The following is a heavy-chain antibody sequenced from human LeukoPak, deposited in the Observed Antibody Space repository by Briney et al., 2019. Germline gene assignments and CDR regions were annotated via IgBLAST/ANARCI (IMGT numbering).Heavy chain of an antibody. CDR2: IYYSGST. CDR1: GGSISSYY. CDR3: ASSPVGGTDY. Sequence: MSSETLSLTCTVSGGSISSYYWSWIRQPPGKGLEWIGYIYYSGSTNYNPSLKSRVTISVDTSKNQFSLKLSSVTAADTAVYYCASSPVGGTDYWGQGTLVTVSS. J-gene: IGHJ4*02. D-gene: IGHD1-26*01. V-gene: IGHV4-59*12.